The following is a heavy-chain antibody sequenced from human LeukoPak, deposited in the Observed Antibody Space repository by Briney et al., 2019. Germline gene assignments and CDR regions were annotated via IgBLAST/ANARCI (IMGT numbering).Heavy chain of an antibody. CDR1: GYTFTGYY. Sequence: ASVKVSCKASGYTFTGYYMHWVRQAPGQGFEWMGWINPNSGSTNYAQKFQGRVTMTRDTSISTAYMELSRLRSDDTAVYYYARDGLYCSGGTRYGLWSAYWGQGTLVTVSS. CDR2: INPNSGST. V-gene: IGHV1-2*02. J-gene: IGHJ4*02. D-gene: IGHD2-15*01. CDR3: ARDGLYCSGGTRYGLWSAY.